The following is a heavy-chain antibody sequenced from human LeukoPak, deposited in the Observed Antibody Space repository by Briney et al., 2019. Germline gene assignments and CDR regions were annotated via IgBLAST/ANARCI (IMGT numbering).Heavy chain of an antibody. CDR1: GGSISNHY. D-gene: IGHD3-16*02. CDR3: AREKGGYRGHFDY. Sequence: SETLSLTCTVSGGSISNHYWSWIRQSPGKGLEWIGQVYYLGSTSYNPSFKSRITISLDTSKNQFSLKLSSVTAADTAVYFCAREKGGYRGHFDYWGQGTLVTVSS. J-gene: IGHJ4*02. CDR2: VYYLGST. V-gene: IGHV4-59*11.